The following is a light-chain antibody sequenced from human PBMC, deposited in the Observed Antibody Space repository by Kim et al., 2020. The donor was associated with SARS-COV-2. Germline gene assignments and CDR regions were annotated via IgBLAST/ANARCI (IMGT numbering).Light chain of an antibody. CDR1: QSVSSSY. V-gene: IGKV3-20*01. CDR3: QQYGSSPYT. Sequence: LSPGERATLSCRASQSVSSSYLAWYQQKPGQAPRLLIYGASSRATGIPDRFSGSGSGTDFTLTISRLEPEDFAVYYCQQYGSSPYTFGQGTKLEI. CDR2: GAS. J-gene: IGKJ2*01.